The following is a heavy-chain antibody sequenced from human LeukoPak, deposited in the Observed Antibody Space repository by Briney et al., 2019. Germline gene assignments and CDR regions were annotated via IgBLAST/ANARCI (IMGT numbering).Heavy chain of an antibody. CDR2: IKQDGSET. Sequence: GGSLGLSCAASGFTFSGYWMTWVRQAPGKGLEWVANIKQDGSETYYVDSVKGRFTISRDNARNSLYLQMNSLRAEDTAVYYCARGKGVDYCGLGILVTVSS. V-gene: IGHV3-7*01. CDR1: GFTFSGYW. CDR3: ARGKGVDY. J-gene: IGHJ4*02.